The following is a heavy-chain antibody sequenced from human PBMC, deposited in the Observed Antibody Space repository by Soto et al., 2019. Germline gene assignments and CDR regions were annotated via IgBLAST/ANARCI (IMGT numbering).Heavy chain of an antibody. CDR1: GFTFSSYA. J-gene: IGHJ6*02. V-gene: IGHV3-23*01. CDR2: ISGSGGST. Sequence: PGGSLRLSCAASGFTFSSYAMSWVRQAPGKGLEWVSAISGSGGSTYYADSVKGRFTISRDNSKNTLYLQMNSLRAEDTAVYYCAKWVMLLWFQNGMDVWGQGTTVTVSS. D-gene: IGHD3-10*01. CDR3: AKWVMLLWFQNGMDV.